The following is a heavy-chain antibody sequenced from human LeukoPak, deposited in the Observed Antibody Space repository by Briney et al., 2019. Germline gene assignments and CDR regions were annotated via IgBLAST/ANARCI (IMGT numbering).Heavy chain of an antibody. CDR3: ARDRVGPRDDAFDI. D-gene: IGHD1-26*01. V-gene: IGHV6-1*01. J-gene: IGHJ3*02. CDR2: TYYRSRWYI. CDR1: GDTVSSNTAG. Sequence: SQTLSLNCAISGDTVSSNTAGWSWIRQSPSRALEWLGRTYYRSRWYIDYAESVKSRIIINPDTAKNQLSLQLNSVTPDDTALYYCARDRVGPRDDAFDIWGQGTMVTVSS.